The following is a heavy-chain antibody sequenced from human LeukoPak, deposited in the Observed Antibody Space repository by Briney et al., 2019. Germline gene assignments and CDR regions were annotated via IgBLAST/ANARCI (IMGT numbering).Heavy chain of an antibody. V-gene: IGHV1-2*02. D-gene: IGHD4-11*01. CDR3: APDPSSVTLYFFDY. CDR1: GYTFRGNY. CDR2: IDANNGDT. Sequence: GASVKISCKASGYTFRGNYIHWLRQAPGQGLEWMGWIDANNGDTKSAQKFQGRVTMSRDTSISTAYMDLSSLSPDDAAVYYCAPDPSSVTLYFFDYWGQGTLVTVSS. J-gene: IGHJ4*02.